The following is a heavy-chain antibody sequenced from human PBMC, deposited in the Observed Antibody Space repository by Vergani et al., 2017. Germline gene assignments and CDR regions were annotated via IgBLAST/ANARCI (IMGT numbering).Heavy chain of an antibody. CDR3: ARTMDQLARDYYYYYYMDV. V-gene: IGHV1-69*11. CDR1: GYTFTSYA. D-gene: IGHD2-2*01. CDR2: IIPILGTA. J-gene: IGHJ6*03. Sequence: QVQLVQSGAEVKKPGASVKVSCKASGYTFTSYAISWVRQAPGQGLEWMGRIIPILGTANYAQKFQGRVTITADESTSTAYMELSSLRSEDTAVYYCARTMDQLARDYYYYYYMDVWGKGTTVTVSS.